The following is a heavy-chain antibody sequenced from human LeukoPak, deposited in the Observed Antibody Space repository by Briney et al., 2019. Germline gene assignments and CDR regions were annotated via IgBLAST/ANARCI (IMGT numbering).Heavy chain of an antibody. CDR2: ISSSSSYI. CDR3: ARDRRTSLSDY. J-gene: IGHJ4*02. Sequence: GGSLRLSCAASGFTFSSYSMNWVRQAPGKGLEWVSSISSSSSYIYYADSVKGRFTISRDNAKNSLYLQMNSLRAEDTAVYYCARDRRTSLSDYWGQGTLVTVSS. CDR1: GFTFSSYS. D-gene: IGHD2-2*01. V-gene: IGHV3-21*01.